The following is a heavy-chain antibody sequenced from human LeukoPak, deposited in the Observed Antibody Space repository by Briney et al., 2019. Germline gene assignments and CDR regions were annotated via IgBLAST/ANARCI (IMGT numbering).Heavy chain of an antibody. Sequence: AGSLTLSSAASGFTFSSYAMSWVRQAPGKGLEWVSAVIASGAATYYADSVKGRFTISRDHSKNTVSLQMNSLRAEDTAVYYCAKGDYGDYAFDYWGRGILVTVSS. V-gene: IGHV3-23*01. CDR2: VIASGAAT. CDR1: GFTFSSYA. J-gene: IGHJ4*02. CDR3: AKGDYGDYAFDY. D-gene: IGHD4-17*01.